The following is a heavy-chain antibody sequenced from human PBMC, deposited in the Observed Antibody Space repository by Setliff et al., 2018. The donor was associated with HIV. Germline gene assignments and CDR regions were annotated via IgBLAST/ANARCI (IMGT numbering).Heavy chain of an antibody. J-gene: IGHJ4*02. CDR2: INHSGST. CDR1: GGSFSGYY. Sequence: SETLSLTCAVYGGSFSGYYWSWIRQPPGKGLEWIGEINHSGSTNYNPSLKSRVTISVDTSKKQFSLKLSSVTAADTAVYDCARRPYYFDYWGQGTLGTVSS. CDR3: ARRPYYFDY. V-gene: IGHV4-34*01.